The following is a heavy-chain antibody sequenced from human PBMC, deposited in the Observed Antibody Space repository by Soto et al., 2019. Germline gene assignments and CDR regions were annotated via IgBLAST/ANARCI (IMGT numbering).Heavy chain of an antibody. J-gene: IGHJ6*01. D-gene: IGHD6-13*01. Sequence: SVKVSCKASGGTFSSYAISWVRPAPGQGLEWMGGLIPIFGTANYAQKFQGRVTITADESKSTAHMELSSLRSEDTAVYYCARDQGEVAAQPFRMDVWGQGTTVTVSS. CDR2: LIPIFGTA. CDR1: GGTFSSYA. V-gene: IGHV1-69*13. CDR3: ARDQGEVAAQPFRMDV.